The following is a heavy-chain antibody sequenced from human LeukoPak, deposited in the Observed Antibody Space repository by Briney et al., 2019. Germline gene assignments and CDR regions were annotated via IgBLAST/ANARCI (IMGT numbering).Heavy chain of an antibody. D-gene: IGHD6-19*01. J-gene: IGHJ5*02. V-gene: IGHV4-34*01. CDR2: INHSGST. CDR3: ARGRSGWFDP. CDR1: GGSFSGYY. Sequence: SETLSLTCAVYGGSFSGYYWSWIRQPPGKGLEWIGEINHSGSTNYNPSLKSRVTISVDTSKNQFSLKLSSVTAADTAVYYCARGRSGWFDPWGQGTLVTVSS.